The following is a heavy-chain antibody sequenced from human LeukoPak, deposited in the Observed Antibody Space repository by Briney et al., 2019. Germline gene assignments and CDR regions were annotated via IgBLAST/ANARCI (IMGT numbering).Heavy chain of an antibody. D-gene: IGHD6-13*01. V-gene: IGHV4-34*01. J-gene: IGHJ4*02. Sequence: SETLSLTCAVYGGSFSGYYWSWIRQPPGKGLEWIGEINRSGSTNYNPSLKSRVTISVDTSKNQFSLKLSSVTAADTAVYYCARLNRQQLVRIDYWGQGTLVTVSS. CDR2: INRSGST. CDR3: ARLNRQQLVRIDY. CDR1: GGSFSGYY.